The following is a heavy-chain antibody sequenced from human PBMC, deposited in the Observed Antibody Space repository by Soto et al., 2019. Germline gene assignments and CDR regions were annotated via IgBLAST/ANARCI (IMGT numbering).Heavy chain of an antibody. D-gene: IGHD6-13*01. CDR1: GFTFSSYA. V-gene: IGHV3-23*01. CDR2: ITGSGGST. J-gene: IGHJ4*02. CDR3: AKDGALYSSSWPFDY. Sequence: GGSLRLSCAASGFTFSSYAMSWVRQAPGKGLEWVSAITGSGGSTYYADSVKGRFTISRDNSKNTLYLQMNSLRAEDTAVYYCAKDGALYSSSWPFDYWGQGTLVTDS.